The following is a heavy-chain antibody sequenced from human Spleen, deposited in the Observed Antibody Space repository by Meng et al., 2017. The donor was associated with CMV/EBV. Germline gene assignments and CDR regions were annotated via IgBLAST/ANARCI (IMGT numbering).Heavy chain of an antibody. CDR1: GFTFSSYS. J-gene: IGHJ4*02. Sequence: GESLKISCAASGFTFSSYSMNWVRQAPGKGLEWVSSVSSSSSYIYYADSVKGRFTISGDNAKNSLYLQMNSLRAEDTAVYYCARDLGGYGDYGADYWGQGTLVTVSS. D-gene: IGHD4-17*01. V-gene: IGHV3-21*01. CDR3: ARDLGGYGDYGADY. CDR2: VSSSSSYI.